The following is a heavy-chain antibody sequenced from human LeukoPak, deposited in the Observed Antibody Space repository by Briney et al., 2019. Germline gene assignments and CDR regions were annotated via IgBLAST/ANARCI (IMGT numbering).Heavy chain of an antibody. CDR1: GGSISSYY. V-gene: IGHV4-59*08. D-gene: IGHD3-22*01. CDR3: ASSPEISYYYDSSGYLIY. J-gene: IGHJ4*02. CDR2: IYYSGST. Sequence: SETLSLTCTVSGGSISSYYLSWIRQPPGKGLEWIGYIYYSGSTNYNPSLKSRVTISVDTSKNQFSLKLSSVTAADTAVYYCASSPEISYYYDSSGYLIYWGQGTLVTVSS.